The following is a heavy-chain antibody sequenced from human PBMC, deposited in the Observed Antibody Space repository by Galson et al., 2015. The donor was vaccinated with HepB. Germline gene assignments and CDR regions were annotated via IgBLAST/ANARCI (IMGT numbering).Heavy chain of an antibody. D-gene: IGHD5-24*01. J-gene: IGHJ4*02. Sequence: LSLTCTVSGYSISSGYYWGWIRQPPGKGLEWIGSIYHSGSTYYNPSLKSRVTISVDTSKNQFSLKLSSVTAADTAVYYCADSRDGYIFDYWGQGTLVTVSS. V-gene: IGHV4-38-2*02. CDR1: GYSISSGYY. CDR2: IYHSGST. CDR3: ADSRDGYIFDY.